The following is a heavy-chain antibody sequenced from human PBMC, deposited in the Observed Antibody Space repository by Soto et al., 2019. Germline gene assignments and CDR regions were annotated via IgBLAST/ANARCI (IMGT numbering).Heavy chain of an antibody. J-gene: IGHJ1*01. CDR3: ARGGINGWSLDY. D-gene: IGHD6-19*01. CDR2: IWFDGSKK. Sequence: ESGGGVVQPGRSLRLSCAASGFTFSGYAMHWVRQAPAGKGLEWVAIIWFDGSKKYYADSVEGRFTIFRDNSKNTLYLQLDSLRAEDTAVYYCARGGINGWSLDYWGQGTLVTVSS. CDR1: GFTFSGYA. V-gene: IGHV3-33*01.